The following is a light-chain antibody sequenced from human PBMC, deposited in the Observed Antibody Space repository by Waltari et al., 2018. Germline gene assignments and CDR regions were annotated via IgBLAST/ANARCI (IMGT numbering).Light chain of an antibody. V-gene: IGLV2-23*02. CDR3: CSYAGSSLYV. CDR1: SSDIGAYTF. Sequence: QSALTQPASVSGSPGQSIAISCTGSSSDIGAYTFVSWYQQHPGKAPKLIISSVSERPSGVSNRVPGSKSGNTASLTISGLHPEDEADYYCCSYAGSSLYVFGTGTKLTVL. CDR2: SVS. J-gene: IGLJ1*01.